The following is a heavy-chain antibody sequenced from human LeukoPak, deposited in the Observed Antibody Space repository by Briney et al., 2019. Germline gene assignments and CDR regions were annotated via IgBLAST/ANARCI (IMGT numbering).Heavy chain of an antibody. D-gene: IGHD3-10*01. CDR3: ARPLYGSGSYSAFDY. V-gene: IGHV4-39*01. CDR1: GFTFSSYW. CDR2: IYYSGST. J-gene: IGHJ4*02. Sequence: PGGSLRLSCADSGFTFSSYWISWIRQPPGKGLEWIGSIYYSGSTYYNPSLKSRVTISVDTSKNQFSLKLSSVTAADTAVYYCARPLYGSGSYSAFDYWGQGTLVTVSS.